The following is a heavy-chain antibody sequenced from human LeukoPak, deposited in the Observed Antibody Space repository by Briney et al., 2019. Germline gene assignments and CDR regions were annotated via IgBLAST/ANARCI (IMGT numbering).Heavy chain of an antibody. CDR2: IYHSGGT. CDR3: ARVGGGTFAY. V-gene: IGHV4-38-2*01. J-gene: IGHJ4*02. Sequence: SETLSLTRAVSGYSISNGYLWGWIRQPPGKGLEWIGTIYHSGGTYYNSSLKSRVTISVDTSSNQFSLNLTSVTAADTAVYYCARVGGGTFAYWGQGTLVTVSS. D-gene: IGHD3-16*01. CDR1: GYSISNGYL.